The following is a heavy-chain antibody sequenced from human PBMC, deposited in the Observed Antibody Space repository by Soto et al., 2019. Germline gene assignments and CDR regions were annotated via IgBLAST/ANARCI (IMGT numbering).Heavy chain of an antibody. CDR2: IYPDDADN. V-gene: IGHV5-51*01. CDR3: GSSAWLGAMDEAIDI. CDR1: GYSFTNYW. J-gene: IGHJ3*02. D-gene: IGHD3-10*01. Sequence: GASLKISCQGAGYSFTNYWIGWVRQIPGKGVEWMVSIYPDDADNRYSPSLQGHVAITADKSASTTYQQGSSLKGSDTAIYYCGSSAWLGAMDEAIDIWGQGTMVTVSS.